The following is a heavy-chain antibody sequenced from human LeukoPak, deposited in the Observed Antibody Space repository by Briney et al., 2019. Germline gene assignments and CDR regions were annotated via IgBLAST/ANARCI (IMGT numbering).Heavy chain of an antibody. V-gene: IGHV3-30*18. J-gene: IGHJ6*02. CDR1: GFTFSSYG. D-gene: IGHD2-15*01. CDR3: AKDWRYCSGGSCYPDV. CDR2: ITYDGSNK. Sequence: PGRSLRLSCAASGFTFSSYGMHWVRQAPGKGLEGVAVITYDGSNKYYADSVKGRFTISRDNSKNTLYLQMKSLRAEDTAVYYCAKDWRYCSGGSCYPDVWGQGTTVTVSS.